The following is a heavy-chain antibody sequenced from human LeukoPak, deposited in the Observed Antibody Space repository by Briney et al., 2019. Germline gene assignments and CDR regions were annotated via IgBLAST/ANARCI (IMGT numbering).Heavy chain of an antibody. D-gene: IGHD2-15*01. V-gene: IGHV3-21*01. J-gene: IGHJ4*02. CDR2: XSXSXI. Sequence: XSXSXIYYADSVKGRFTISRDNAKNSLYLQMNSLRAEDTAVYYCAKDPGGQYCSGGSCYPYYFDYWGQGTLVTVSS. CDR3: AKDPGGQYCSGGSCYPYYFDY.